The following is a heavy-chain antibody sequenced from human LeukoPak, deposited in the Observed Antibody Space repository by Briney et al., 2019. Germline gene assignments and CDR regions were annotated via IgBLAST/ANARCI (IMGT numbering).Heavy chain of an antibody. D-gene: IGHD3-10*01. CDR2: INHSGST. V-gene: IGHV4-34*01. J-gene: IGHJ6*03. CDR1: GGSFSGYY. CDR3: ARSMVRGVRYYYYYYMDV. Sequence: SETLSLTCAVYGGSFSGYYWSWIRQPPGKGLEWIGEINHSGSTNYNPSLKSRVTISVDTSKNQFSLKLSSVTAADTAVYYCARSMVRGVRYYYYYYMDVWGKGTTVTVSS.